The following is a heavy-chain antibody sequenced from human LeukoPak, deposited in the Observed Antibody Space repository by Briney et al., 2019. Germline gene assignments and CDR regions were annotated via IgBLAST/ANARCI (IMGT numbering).Heavy chain of an antibody. CDR2: ISSSSSYI. J-gene: IGHJ6*03. Sequence: GGSLRLSCAASGFTFSGYSMNWVRQAPGKGLEWVSSISSSSSYIYYADSVKGRFTISRDNAKNSLYLQMNSLRAEDTAVYYCARVRYDILTGYAPFYYYYYMDVWGKGTTVTVSS. CDR1: GFTFSGYS. V-gene: IGHV3-21*01. CDR3: ARVRYDILTGYAPFYYYYYMDV. D-gene: IGHD3-9*01.